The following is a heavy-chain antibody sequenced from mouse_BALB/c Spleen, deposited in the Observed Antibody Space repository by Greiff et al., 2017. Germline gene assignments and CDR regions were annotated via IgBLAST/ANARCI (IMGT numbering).Heavy chain of an antibody. Sequence: EVKLVESGGGLVKPGGSLKLSCAASGFAFSSYDMSWVRQTPEKRLEWVAYISSGGGSTYYPDTVKGRFTISRDNAKNTLYLQMSSLKSEDTAMYYCARHVTAYYFDYWGQGTTLTVSS. J-gene: IGHJ2*01. V-gene: IGHV5-12-1*01. D-gene: IGHD1-2*01. CDR2: ISSGGGST. CDR3: ARHVTAYYFDY. CDR1: GFAFSSYD.